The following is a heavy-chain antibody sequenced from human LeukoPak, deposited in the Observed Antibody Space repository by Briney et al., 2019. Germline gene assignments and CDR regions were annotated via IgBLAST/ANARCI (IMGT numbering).Heavy chain of an antibody. Sequence: PGGSLRVSCAASEFTFSNYGMHWVRQAPGKGLEWVASTWYDGTNKYYADSVKCRFTIYRDNPKNTLNLQINSQRDEDTAVYYCAKDRVLRSGEYTFDYMDVWGNGTTVTVSS. CDR3: AKDRVLRSGEYTFDYMDV. CDR1: EFTFSNYG. V-gene: IGHV3-30*02. CDR2: TWYDGTNK. D-gene: IGHD3-3*01. J-gene: IGHJ6*03.